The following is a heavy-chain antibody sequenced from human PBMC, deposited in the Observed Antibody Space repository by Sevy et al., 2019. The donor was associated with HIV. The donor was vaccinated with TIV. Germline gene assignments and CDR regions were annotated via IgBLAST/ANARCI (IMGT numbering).Heavy chain of an antibody. CDR1: GFTFGDYC. V-gene: IGHV3-49*04. Sequence: GGSLRLSCTASGFTFGDYCMSWVRQAPGKGLEWVAFLKSDVYGGTVDHAASVRSRFVISRDDSKSIDYLQMNDLNTEDTGVYYCTRWKAAQSIFDYWGQGALVTVSS. J-gene: IGHJ4*02. CDR2: LKSDVYGGTV. CDR3: TRWKAAQSIFDY. D-gene: IGHD6-13*01.